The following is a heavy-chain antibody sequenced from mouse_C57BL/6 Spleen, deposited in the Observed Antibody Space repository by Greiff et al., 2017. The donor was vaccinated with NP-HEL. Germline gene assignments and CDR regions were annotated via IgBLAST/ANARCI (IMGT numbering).Heavy chain of an antibody. J-gene: IGHJ4*01. CDR1: GYTFTSYW. CDR2: IDPSDSYT. CDR3: ATSTAYAMDY. Sequence: QVQLQQPGAELVRPGTSVKLSCKASGYTFTSYWMQWVKQRPGQGLEWIGVIDPSDSYTNYNQKFKGKATLTVDTSSSTAYMQLSSLTSEDTAVYYCATSTAYAMDYWGQGTSVTVSS. D-gene: IGHD1-2*01. V-gene: IGHV1-59*01.